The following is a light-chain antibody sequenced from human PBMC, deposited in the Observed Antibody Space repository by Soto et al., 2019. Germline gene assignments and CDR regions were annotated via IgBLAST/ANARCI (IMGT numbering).Light chain of an antibody. Sequence: QSVLTQPPSLSGAPGQRVTISCTGSSSNIGAGYDVHWYQQLPGTAPKLLLYGNINRPSGVPDRFSGSKSGTSASLAITGLQAEDEADYYCQSYDSSLSGSVFGGGTKLTVL. CDR3: QSYDSSLSGSV. CDR2: GNI. J-gene: IGLJ3*02. CDR1: SSNIGAGYD. V-gene: IGLV1-40*01.